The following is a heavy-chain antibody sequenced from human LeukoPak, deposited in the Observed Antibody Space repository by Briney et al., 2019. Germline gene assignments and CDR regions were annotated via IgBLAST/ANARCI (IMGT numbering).Heavy chain of an antibody. V-gene: IGHV4-59*13. Sequence: PSETLSLTCNVSGGSISSYYWSWIRQPPGKGLEWIGYIYFSGNTAYNPSLKSRVTILVDTSKNDFSLKLSSVTAADTAIYYCARHNDYYVVGGMEVWGQGTTVTVSS. CDR1: GGSISSYY. J-gene: IGHJ6*02. CDR3: ARHNDYYVVGGMEV. D-gene: IGHD3-10*02. CDR2: IYFSGNT.